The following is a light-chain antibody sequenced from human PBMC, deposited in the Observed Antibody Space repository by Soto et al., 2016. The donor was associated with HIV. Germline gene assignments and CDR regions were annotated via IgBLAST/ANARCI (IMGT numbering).Light chain of an antibody. V-gene: IGLV3-19*01. Sequence: SAELTQDPAVSVALGQTVRITCRGDSLRSYYAAWYQQKPGQSPLLVIQENNRRPSGVPERFSGSNSWGTATLTITGTQAMDEADYYCQVWDIKDYIFGPGTKVTVL. CDR2: ENN. CDR1: SLRSYY. CDR3: QVWDIKDYI. J-gene: IGLJ1*01.